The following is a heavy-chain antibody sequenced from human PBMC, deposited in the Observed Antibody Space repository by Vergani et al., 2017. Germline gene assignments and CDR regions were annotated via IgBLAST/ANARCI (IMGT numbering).Heavy chain of an antibody. CDR2: IYYSGST. CDR3: ARADNYYGSGSYQNWFDP. D-gene: IGHD3-10*01. Sequence: QVQLQESGPGLVKPSQTLSLTCTVSGGSISSGGSYWSWIRQHPGKGLEWIGYIYYSGSTYYNPSLKSRVTISVDTSKNQFSLKLSSVTAADTAVYYCARADNYYGSGSYQNWFDPWGQGTLVTVSS. CDR1: GGSISSGGSY. J-gene: IGHJ5*02. V-gene: IGHV4-31*03.